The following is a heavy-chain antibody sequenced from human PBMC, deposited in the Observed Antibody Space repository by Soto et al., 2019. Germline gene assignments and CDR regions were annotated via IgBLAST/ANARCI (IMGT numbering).Heavy chain of an antibody. V-gene: IGHV3-30*18. CDR3: AKDFYCGDWYNCFGR. Sequence: QVQLVESGGGVVQPGGSLRLSCAASGFTLSNCGMHWVRQAPGKGPEWVAMISHDGHSYHYVDSVQGRFTISRDNSKNTLFLQLSSLRNEDTALYYCAKDFYCGDWYNCFGRWGRGTLVTVSS. CDR1: GFTLSNCG. J-gene: IGHJ5*02. D-gene: IGHD2-21*01. CDR2: ISHDGHSY.